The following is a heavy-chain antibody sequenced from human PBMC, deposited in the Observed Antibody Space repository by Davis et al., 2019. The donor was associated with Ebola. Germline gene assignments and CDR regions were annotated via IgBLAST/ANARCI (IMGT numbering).Heavy chain of an antibody. J-gene: IGHJ6*04. V-gene: IGHV3-30*02. D-gene: IGHD5-12*01. CDR2: IRYDGSNK. Sequence: PSETLSLTCAASGFTFNSYGMHWVRQAPGKGLEWVAFIRYDGSNKYYADSVRGRFTISRDNAKNSLYLQMNSLRAEDTAVYYCAREDGYSGYDFYAPEAHYYYSSGMDVWGKGTTVTVSS. CDR3: AREDGYSGYDFYAPEAHYYYSSGMDV. CDR1: GFTFNSYG.